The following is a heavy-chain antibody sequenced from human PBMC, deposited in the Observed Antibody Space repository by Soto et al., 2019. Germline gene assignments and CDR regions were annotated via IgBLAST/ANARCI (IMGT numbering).Heavy chain of an antibody. J-gene: IGHJ3*02. Sequence: GGSLRLSCAASGFTFSTYTMNWVRQAPGKGLEWVSSISRSNSYIYYADSVKGRFTISRDDAKNSLYLQMNGLRAEDTAVYYCARDGYCNGGNCYSAFDIWGQGTVVTVSS. CDR1: GFTFSTYT. CDR3: ARDGYCNGGNCYSAFDI. D-gene: IGHD2-15*01. V-gene: IGHV3-21*06. CDR2: ISRSNSYI.